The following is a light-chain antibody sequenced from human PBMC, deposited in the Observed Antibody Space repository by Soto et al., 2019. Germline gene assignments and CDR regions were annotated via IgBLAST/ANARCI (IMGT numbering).Light chain of an antibody. CDR1: SDINVGRYK. J-gene: IGLJ2*01. CDR3: LIRPSNDCVV. V-gene: IGLV5-37*01. CDR2: YFSDSDK. Sequence: QAVVTQPPSSSASPGESARLTCTLPSDINVGRYKVYWYQQRPGSPPRFLLYYFSDSDKGQGSGVPSRFSGSKDVSANTAILLISGLQSDDEADYYYLIRPSNDCVVFGGGTKLTVL.